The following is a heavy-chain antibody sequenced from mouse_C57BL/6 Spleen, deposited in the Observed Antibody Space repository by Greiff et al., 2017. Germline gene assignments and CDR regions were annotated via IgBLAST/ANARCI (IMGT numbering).Heavy chain of an antibody. CDR2: IDPSSGGT. D-gene: IGHD1-1*01. CDR3: ETVGGYFDV. J-gene: IGHJ1*03. V-gene: IGHV1-62-3*01. Sequence: QVQLQQPGAELVKPGASVKLSCKASGYTFTSSWMHWVKQRPGRGLEWIGRIDPSSGGTKYNEKFKSKATLTVDKPSSTAYMPLSSLTSEDSAGYYCETVGGYFDVWGTGTTVTVSS. CDR1: GYTFTSSW.